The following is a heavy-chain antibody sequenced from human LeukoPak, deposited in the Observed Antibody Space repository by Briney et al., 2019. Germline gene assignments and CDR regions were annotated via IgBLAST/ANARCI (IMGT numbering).Heavy chain of an antibody. CDR2: IYSGGST. V-gene: IGHV3-66*01. J-gene: IGHJ4*02. CDR3: AREAHGDWYYFAY. CDR1: GFSVSSNY. D-gene: IGHD4-17*01. Sequence: GGSLRLSCAASGFSVSSNYMSWVRQAPGKGLEWVSVIYSGGSTYYADSVKGRFTISRDNSKNTLYLQMNSLRAEDTAVYYCAREAHGDWYYFAYWGQGTLVTVSS.